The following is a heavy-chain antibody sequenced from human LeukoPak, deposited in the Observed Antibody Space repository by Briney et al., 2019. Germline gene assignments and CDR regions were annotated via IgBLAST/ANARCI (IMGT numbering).Heavy chain of an antibody. V-gene: IGHV4-4*07. CDR2: IFVSGST. Sequence: MASETLSLTCTVSGGSIGNYYWTWIRQPAGKGLEWIGRIFVSGSTNYNPSLKGRVTMSVDTSKKQFSLRLTSMSAADTAVYFCARAIFGDSCHGIDVWGQGTTVTVSS. J-gene: IGHJ6*02. CDR3: ARAIFGDSCHGIDV. CDR1: GGSIGNYY. D-gene: IGHD4-17*01.